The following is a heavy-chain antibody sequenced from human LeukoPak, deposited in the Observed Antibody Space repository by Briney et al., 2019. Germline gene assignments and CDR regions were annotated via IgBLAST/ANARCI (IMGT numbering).Heavy chain of an antibody. J-gene: IGHJ4*02. CDR1: GFTFSSYW. Sequence: GSLRLSCAASGFTFSSYWMSWVRQAPGKGLEWVANIKQDGSEKYYVDSVKGRFTISRDNAKNSLYLQMNSLRAEDTAVYYCARELRYFDWTPFDYWGQGTLVTVSS. D-gene: IGHD3-9*01. CDR3: ARELRYFDWTPFDY. CDR2: IKQDGSEK. V-gene: IGHV3-7*01.